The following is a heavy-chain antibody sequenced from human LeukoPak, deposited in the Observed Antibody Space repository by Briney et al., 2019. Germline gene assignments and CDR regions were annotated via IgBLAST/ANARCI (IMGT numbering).Heavy chain of an antibody. D-gene: IGHD5-12*01. CDR2: IGTTAK. CDR3: TKAPAGPEYSDNWRFGYNWFDP. V-gene: IGHV3-23*01. J-gene: IGHJ5*02. CDR1: GFTFSAYG. Sequence: GGSLRLSCVASGFTFSAYGMSWVRQAPGKGLEWVSGIGTTAKYYADSVKGRFTISRDNSRNTLYLQMNSLRAEDTAIYYCTKAPAGPEYSDNWRFGYNWFDPWGQGTLVTVSS.